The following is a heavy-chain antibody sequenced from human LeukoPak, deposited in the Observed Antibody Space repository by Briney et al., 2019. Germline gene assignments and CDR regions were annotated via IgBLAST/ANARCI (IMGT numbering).Heavy chain of an antibody. V-gene: IGHV3-48*03. CDR3: ATPAPQGDDY. Sequence: PGGSLRLSCVASGFTFSSYEMNWVRQAPGKGLEWVSYISSSDTIYYADSVKGRFSISRDNAKNSLYLQMNSLRAEDTAVYYCATPAPQGDDYWGQGTLVTVSS. J-gene: IGHJ4*02. CDR1: GFTFSSYE. D-gene: IGHD2-2*01. CDR2: ISSSDTI.